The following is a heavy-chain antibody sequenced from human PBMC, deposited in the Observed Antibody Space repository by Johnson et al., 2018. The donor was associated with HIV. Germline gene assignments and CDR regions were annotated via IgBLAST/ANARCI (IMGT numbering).Heavy chain of an antibody. CDR2: IKSKTEGGTT. Sequence: VQLVESGGGLVKPGGSLRLSCAASGFSFSKAWMSWVRQAPGKGLEWVGRIKSKTEGGTTDYAAPVKGRCTMARDDSKNTLYLQMNSLKTEDTAVYYCTTEVPQLTVTRDAFDIWSRGTMVTVSS. CDR3: TTEVPQLTVTRDAFDI. J-gene: IGHJ3*02. V-gene: IGHV3-15*01. D-gene: IGHD5-24*01. CDR1: GFSFSKAW.